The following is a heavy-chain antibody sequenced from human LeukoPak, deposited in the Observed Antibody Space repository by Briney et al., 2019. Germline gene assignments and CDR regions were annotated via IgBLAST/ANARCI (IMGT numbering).Heavy chain of an antibody. CDR1: GFTVSSNY. V-gene: IGHV3-53*01. J-gene: IGHJ4*02. CDR3: ARDSNDSSGYYWGSFDY. D-gene: IGHD3-22*01. Sequence: GGSLRPSCAASGFTVSSNYMSWVRQAPGKGLEWVPVIYSGGSTYYADSVKGRFTISRDNSKNTLYLQMNSLRAEDTAVYYCARDSNDSSGYYWGSFDYWGQGTLVTVSS. CDR2: IYSGGST.